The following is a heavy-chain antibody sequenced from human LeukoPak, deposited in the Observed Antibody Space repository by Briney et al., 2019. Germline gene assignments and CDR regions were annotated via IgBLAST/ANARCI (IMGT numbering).Heavy chain of an antibody. CDR2: ISGSGGST. CDR3: AKGRGSMIVPVIYY. V-gene: IGHV3-23*01. J-gene: IGHJ4*02. D-gene: IGHD3-22*01. Sequence: GGSLRLSCAASGFTFSSYAMSWVRQAPGKGLEWVSAISGSGGSTYYADSVKGRFTNSRDNSKNTLYLQMNSLRAEDTAVYYCAKGRGSMIVPVIYYWGQGTLVTVSS. CDR1: GFTFSSYA.